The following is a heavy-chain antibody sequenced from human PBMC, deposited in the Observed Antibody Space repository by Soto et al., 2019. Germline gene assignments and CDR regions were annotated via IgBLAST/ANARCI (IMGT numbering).Heavy chain of an antibody. CDR2: MNPNSGNT. J-gene: IGHJ3*02. CDR1: GYTFTSYD. V-gene: IGHV1-8*01. Sequence: ASVKVSCKASGYTFTSYDINWVRQATGQGLEWMGWMNPNSGNTGYAQKFQGRVTMTRNTSISTAYMELSSPRSEDTAVYYCASKYDFWSGSYDAFDIWGQGTMVTVSS. D-gene: IGHD3-3*01. CDR3: ASKYDFWSGSYDAFDI.